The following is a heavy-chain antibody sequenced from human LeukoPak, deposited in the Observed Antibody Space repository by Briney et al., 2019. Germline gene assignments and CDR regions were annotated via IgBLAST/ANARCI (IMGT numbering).Heavy chain of an antibody. Sequence: GMSLRLSCAASGFTFSNYAMHWLRQAPGKGLEWVSVISFHGSDKFYADSVKGRFTISRDNSKNTLYLQMNSLRAEDTAVYYCATMTTVTPYDYWGQGTLVTVSS. CDR1: GFTFSNYA. CDR3: ATMTTVTPYDY. CDR2: ISFHGSDK. V-gene: IGHV3-30*14. J-gene: IGHJ4*02. D-gene: IGHD4-17*01.